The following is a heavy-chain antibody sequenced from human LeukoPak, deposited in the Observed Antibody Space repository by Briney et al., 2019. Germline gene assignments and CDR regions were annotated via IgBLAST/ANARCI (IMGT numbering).Heavy chain of an antibody. CDR3: ARDINAAVWAD. CDR2: INHSGST. Sequence: SETLSLTCAVYGGSFSGYYWSWIRQPPGKGLEWIGEINHSGSTNYNPSLKSRVTISVDTSKNQFSLKLSSVTAADSAVYYCARDINAAVWADWGQGTLVTVSS. J-gene: IGHJ4*02. V-gene: IGHV4-34*01. D-gene: IGHD1-14*01. CDR1: GGSFSGYY.